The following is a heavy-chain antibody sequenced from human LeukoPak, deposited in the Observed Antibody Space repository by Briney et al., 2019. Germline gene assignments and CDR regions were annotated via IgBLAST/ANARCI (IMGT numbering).Heavy chain of an antibody. CDR1: GYTLTELS. D-gene: IGHD2-2*02. Sequence: ASVKVSCKVSGYTLTELSIHWVRQAPGKGLEYMGGFDPEDGEPLYAQNFQGRVTMTEDTSTDTAYMELSSLRSEDTAVYYCARDSVVVPAAIRSYYYYYMDVWGKGTTVTVSS. CDR2: FDPEDGEP. J-gene: IGHJ6*03. V-gene: IGHV1-24*01. CDR3: ARDSVVVPAAIRSYYYYYMDV.